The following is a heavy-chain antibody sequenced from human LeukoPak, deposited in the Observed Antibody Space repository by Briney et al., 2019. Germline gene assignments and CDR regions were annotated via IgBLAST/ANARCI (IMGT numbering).Heavy chain of an antibody. J-gene: IGHJ4*02. D-gene: IGHD2-2*01. Sequence: SETLSLTCTVSGGSISSYHWSWIRQPAGKGLEWIGRIYTSGSTNYNPSLKSRVTISVDTSKNQFSLKLSSVTAADTAVYYCARQYCSSVTCWAYFDHWGQGTLVTVSS. CDR2: IYTSGST. CDR3: ARQYCSSVTCWAYFDH. V-gene: IGHV4-4*07. CDR1: GGSISSYH.